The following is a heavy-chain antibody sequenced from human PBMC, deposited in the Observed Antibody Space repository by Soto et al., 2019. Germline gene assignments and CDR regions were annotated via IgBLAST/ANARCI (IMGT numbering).Heavy chain of an antibody. D-gene: IGHD3-10*01. CDR1: GGSIVGAGYS. CDR3: ARAQFYSGSGNYHNLMFDP. Sequence: SETLSLTCAVSGGSIVGAGYSWSWIRQPPGGGLDWIGYIYESGTILYNPSLKTRLTISLNWSDKQFSLTLNSVTAADTAVYYCARAQFYSGSGNYHNLMFDPWGQGTQVTVSS. V-gene: IGHV4-30-2*01. J-gene: IGHJ5*02. CDR2: IYESGTI.